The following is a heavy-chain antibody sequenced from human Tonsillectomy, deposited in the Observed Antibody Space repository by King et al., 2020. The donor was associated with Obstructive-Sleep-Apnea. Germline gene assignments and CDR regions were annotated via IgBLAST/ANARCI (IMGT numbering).Heavy chain of an antibody. D-gene: IGHD7-27*01. V-gene: IGHV3-23*04. CDR3: AKDAWGEYFQH. CDR1: GSTFGNCA. CDR2: ISGSGDNT. Sequence: VQLVESGGGLVQPGGSLRLSCAASGSTFGNCAMSWVRQSPGKGLEWVSTISGSGDNTYYADSVKGRFTISRDNSKNTVYLQVSSLRVEDTALYYCAKDAWGEYFQHWGQGTLVTVSS. J-gene: IGHJ1*01.